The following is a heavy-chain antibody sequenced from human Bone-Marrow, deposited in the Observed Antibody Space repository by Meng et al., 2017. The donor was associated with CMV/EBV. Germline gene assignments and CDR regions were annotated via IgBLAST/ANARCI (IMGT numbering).Heavy chain of an antibody. D-gene: IGHD2-15*01. Sequence: SETLSLTCAISGDSVSSNGAAWHWIRQSPSRGLEWLGKTYYRSKWYDDYAVSVKSRITIDPDTSKNQFYLQLDSVTPEDTAVYYCVREGSWLTIGNWFDPWGQGTLVTVSS. CDR2: TYYRSKWYD. V-gene: IGHV6-1*01. CDR3: VREGSWLTIGNWFDP. CDR1: GDSVSSNGAA. J-gene: IGHJ5*02.